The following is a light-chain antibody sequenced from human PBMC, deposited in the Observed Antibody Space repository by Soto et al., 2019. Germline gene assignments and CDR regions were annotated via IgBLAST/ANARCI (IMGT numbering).Light chain of an antibody. J-gene: IGKJ1*01. CDR1: QIISSW. Sequence: DIQMTQSPSTLSASVGDSVTITCRASQIISSWVAWHQQKPRKARKLMIYEASSVESGPASSSSSSSAGTEFTLTISLQQADVSANYYRQQYNRYCTFGQGTKVDIK. V-gene: IGKV1-5*01. CDR2: EAS. CDR3: QQYNRYCT.